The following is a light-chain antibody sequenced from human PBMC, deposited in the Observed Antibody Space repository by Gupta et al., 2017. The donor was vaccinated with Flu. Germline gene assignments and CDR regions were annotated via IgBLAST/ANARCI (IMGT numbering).Light chain of an antibody. Sequence: PSSLSAAVGDRVTITCRASQGIRYDLGWYHQEPGKAPKRLIFAASTLEVGVPSRFGGSGYGTEFTLTISSLQPEDIGTYYCLQHNNYPLTFGPGTKLEIK. CDR2: AAS. CDR3: LQHNNYPLT. J-gene: IGKJ2*01. V-gene: IGKV1-17*01. CDR1: QGIRYD.